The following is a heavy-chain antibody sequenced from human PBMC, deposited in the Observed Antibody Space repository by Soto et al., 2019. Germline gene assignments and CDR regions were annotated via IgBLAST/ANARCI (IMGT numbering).Heavy chain of an antibody. D-gene: IGHD2-2*01. CDR2: IKQDGSET. CDR1: GFTFSGHW. J-gene: IGHJ6*03. CDR3: ARDRAFCSGTNCRRGSIYYYYMDV. Sequence: EVHLVESGGGLVQPGGSLRLSCAASGFTFSGHWMSWVRQAPGKGLEWVAHIKQDGSETFYVGSVKGRFTISRDHAKNSLDLQMNSRRAEDTALYYCARDRAFCSGTNCRRGSIYYYYMDVWGNGTTVTVSS. V-gene: IGHV3-7*01.